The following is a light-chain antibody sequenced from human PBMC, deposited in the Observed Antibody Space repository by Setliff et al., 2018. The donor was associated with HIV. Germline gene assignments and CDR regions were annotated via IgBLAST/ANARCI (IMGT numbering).Light chain of an antibody. V-gene: IGLV2-14*01. Sequence: QSVLTQPASVSGSPGQSITISCTGTSSDIGGNRYVSWFRQHPGKAPKLMIYNVSNRPSGISDRFSGSRSGNTASLIISGLQAEDEADYYCTSYTDSRSGVFGGGTKGTVL. CDR3: TSYTDSRSGV. CDR1: SSDIGGNRY. CDR2: NVS. J-gene: IGLJ3*02.